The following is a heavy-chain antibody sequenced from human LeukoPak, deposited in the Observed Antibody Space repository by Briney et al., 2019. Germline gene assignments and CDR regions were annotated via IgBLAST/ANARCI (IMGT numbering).Heavy chain of an antibody. CDR2: IYSGGST. CDR1: GFTVSSNY. Sequence: GGSLRLSCAASGFTVSSNYMSWVRQAPGKGLKWVSVIYSGGSTYYADSVKGRFTISRDNSKNTLYLQMNSLRAEDTAVYYCARGLRLGVRLDYWGQGTLVTVSS. V-gene: IGHV3-66*02. J-gene: IGHJ4*02. D-gene: IGHD3-16*01. CDR3: ARGLRLGVRLDY.